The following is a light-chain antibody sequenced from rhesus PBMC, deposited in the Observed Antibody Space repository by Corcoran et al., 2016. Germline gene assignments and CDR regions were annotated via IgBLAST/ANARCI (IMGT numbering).Light chain of an antibody. CDR3: SSYAGSNSFV. CDR2: EVS. CDR1: SSDVGGYNS. J-gene: IGLJ6*01. V-gene: IGLV2-32*02. Sequence: QAALAQPRSVSGSPGQSVAISYTGTSSDVGGYNSVSWYQQHPGTAPKLIISEVSKRPSGVSDRFSCSKSGITASLTISGLQAEDEADYYCSSYAGSNSFVFGSGTKLTVL.